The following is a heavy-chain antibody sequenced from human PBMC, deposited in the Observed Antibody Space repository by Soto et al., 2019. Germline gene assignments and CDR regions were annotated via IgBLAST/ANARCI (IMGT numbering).Heavy chain of an antibody. CDR3: ARDRLVTYYFDY. J-gene: IGHJ4*02. Sequence: GGSLRLSCAASGFTFSSYSMNWVRQAPGKGLEWVSSISSSSSYIYYADSVKGRFTISRDNAKNSLYLQMNSLRAEDTAVYYCARDRLVTYYFDYWGQGTRVTVSS. V-gene: IGHV3-21*01. D-gene: IGHD2-21*02. CDR2: ISSSSSYI. CDR1: GFTFSSYS.